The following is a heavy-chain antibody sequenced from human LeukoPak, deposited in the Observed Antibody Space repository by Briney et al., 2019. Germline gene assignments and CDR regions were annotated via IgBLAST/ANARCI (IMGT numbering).Heavy chain of an antibody. CDR2: TSSGSSWI. D-gene: IGHD1-1*01. J-gene: IGHJ5*02. Sequence: WGSLRLSCAASGFTFSDYSMNWVCQTPGKGLEWVASTSSGSSWIYYADSVRGRFTISRDNAKNLLYLQMNSLRVEDTAIYYCARDAGGRTQREGWFDPWGQGTLVTVSS. CDR3: ARDAGGRTQREGWFDP. CDR1: GFTFSDYS. V-gene: IGHV3-21*06.